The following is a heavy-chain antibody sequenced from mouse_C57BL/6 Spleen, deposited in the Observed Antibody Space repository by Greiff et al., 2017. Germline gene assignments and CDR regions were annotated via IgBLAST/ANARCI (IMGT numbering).Heavy chain of an antibody. CDR3: ATPSYYGSSYPFAY. V-gene: IGHV2-6*01. D-gene: IGHD1-1*01. CDR2: IWGVGST. CDR1: GFSLTSYG. Sequence: VKLMESGPGLVAPSQSLSITCTVSGFSLTSYGVDWVRQSPGKGLEWLGVIWGVGSTNYNSALKSRLSISKDNSKSQVFLKMNRLQTDDTAMYYCATPSYYGSSYPFAYWGQGTLVTVSA. J-gene: IGHJ3*01.